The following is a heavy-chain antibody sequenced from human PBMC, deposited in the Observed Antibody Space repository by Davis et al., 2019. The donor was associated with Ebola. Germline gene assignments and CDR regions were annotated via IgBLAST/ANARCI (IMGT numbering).Heavy chain of an antibody. CDR1: GFTFSSYA. Sequence: GESLKISCAASGFTFSSYAMSWVRQAPGKGLEWVSAISGSGGSTYYADSVKGRFTISRDNSKNTLYLQMNSLRAEDTAVYYCARGGGYCSGGSCYDYFDYWGQGTLVTVSS. V-gene: IGHV3-23*01. CDR2: ISGSGGST. D-gene: IGHD2-15*01. J-gene: IGHJ4*02. CDR3: ARGGGYCSGGSCYDYFDY.